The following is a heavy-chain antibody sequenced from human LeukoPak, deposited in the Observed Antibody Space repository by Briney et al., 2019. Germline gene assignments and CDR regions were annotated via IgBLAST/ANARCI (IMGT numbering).Heavy chain of an antibody. D-gene: IGHD6-19*01. CDR1: SVSLTNHY. CDR2: IFFSGTT. V-gene: IGHV4-59*11. J-gene: IGHJ4*02. CDR3: ARVGSGGAWFDF. Sequence: SETLSLTCTVSSVSLTNHYWSWIRQPPGKGLEWIGYIFFSGTTNYNPSLKSRVTIPVDTSKNQFSLKMTSVTAADTAVYFCARVGSGGAWFDFWGQGTLVTVSS.